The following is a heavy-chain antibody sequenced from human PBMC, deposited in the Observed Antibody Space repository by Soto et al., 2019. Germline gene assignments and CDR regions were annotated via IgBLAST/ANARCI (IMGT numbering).Heavy chain of an antibody. V-gene: IGHV1-2*02. CDR1: GYTFSGYY. CDR3: ARSLLKVILPLGY. J-gene: IGHJ4*02. Sequence: ASVKVSCKASGYTFSGYYMHWVRQAPGQGLEWMGWINTLSGDTSFPQKFQGRLAMTRDTSIDTAFMEVSRLTSDDTAIYYCARSLLKVILPLGYWGQGTLVTVSS. CDR2: INTLSGDT. D-gene: IGHD3-3*02.